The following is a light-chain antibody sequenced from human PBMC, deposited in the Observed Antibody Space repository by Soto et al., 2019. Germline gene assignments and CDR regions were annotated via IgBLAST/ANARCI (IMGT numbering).Light chain of an antibody. CDR3: QQRTRGPRT. J-gene: IGKJ5*01. CDR1: QDIXSF. Sequence: IALTQWASTLSVSPGERFTLACRASQDIXSFLSWYQQRPGQAPRSLTDDGSKRPAGGPDRISGDGSGTDDTLTISSLEPEDFAVYYFQQRTRGPRTFGQGTRLEIK. V-gene: IGKV3-11*01. CDR2: DGS.